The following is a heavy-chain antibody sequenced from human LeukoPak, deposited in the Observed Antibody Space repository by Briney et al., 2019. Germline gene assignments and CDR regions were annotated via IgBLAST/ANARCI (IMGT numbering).Heavy chain of an antibody. Sequence: PGGSLRLSCAASGFSFDDYTMHWVRQAPGKGLEWVSLITWDGSSTYYADSVKGRFTISRDNNKNSLYLQMNTLRTEDTALYYCAKADYYGSGSYSPLDYWGQGTLVTVSA. J-gene: IGHJ4*02. V-gene: IGHV3-43*01. CDR3: AKADYYGSGSYSPLDY. D-gene: IGHD3-10*01. CDR2: ITWDGSST. CDR1: GFSFDDYT.